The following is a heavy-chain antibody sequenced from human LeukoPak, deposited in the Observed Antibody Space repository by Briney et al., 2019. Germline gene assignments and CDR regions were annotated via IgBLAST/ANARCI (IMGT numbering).Heavy chain of an antibody. CDR3: ASPRDGGVGRFDY. V-gene: IGHV3-30-3*01. Sequence: GRSLRLSCAASGFTFSSYAMHWVRQAPGKGLEWVVVMSYDGSKKYYADSVKGRFTISRDNSKNTLYLEMSSLRAEDTAVYYCASPRDGGVGRFDYWGQGTLVTVSS. CDR2: MSYDGSKK. CDR1: GFTFSSYA. D-gene: IGHD3-3*01. J-gene: IGHJ4*02.